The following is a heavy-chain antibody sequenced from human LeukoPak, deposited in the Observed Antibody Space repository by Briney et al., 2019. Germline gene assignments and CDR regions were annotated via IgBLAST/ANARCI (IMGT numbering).Heavy chain of an antibody. CDR1: GGSISSSSYS. D-gene: IGHD6-13*01. J-gene: IGHJ5*02. CDR2: IYYSGST. CDR3: ARHVSSSWYGNWFDP. Sequence: PSETLSLTCTVSGGSISSSSYSWGWIRQPPGKGLEWIGSIYYSGSTYYNPSLKSRVTISVDTSKNQFSLKLSSVTAADTAVYYCARHVSSSWYGNWFDPWGQGTLVTVSS. V-gene: IGHV4-39*01.